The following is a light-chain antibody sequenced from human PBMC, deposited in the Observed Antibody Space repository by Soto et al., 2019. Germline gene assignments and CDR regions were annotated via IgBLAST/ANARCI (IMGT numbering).Light chain of an antibody. V-gene: IGLV2-14*01. CDR1: SRDVGGHNY. Sequence: QSVLTQPASVSGSPGQSITISCTGTSRDVGGHNYVSWYQQHPGKAPKLMIYEVSNRPSGVSNRFSGSKSGNTASLTISGLQAEDEADYYCISYTSSSTWVFGGGTKLTVL. CDR3: ISYTSSSTWV. J-gene: IGLJ3*02. CDR2: EVS.